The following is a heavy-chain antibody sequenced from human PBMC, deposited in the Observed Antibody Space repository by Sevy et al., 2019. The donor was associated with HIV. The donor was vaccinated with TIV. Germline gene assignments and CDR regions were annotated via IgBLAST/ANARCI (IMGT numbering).Heavy chain of an antibody. CDR1: GYTFTSYG. V-gene: IGHV1-18*01. Sequence: ASVKVSCKASGYTFTSYGISWVRQAPGQGLEWMGWISAYNGNTNYAQKLQGRVTMTTDTSTSTAYMELRSLGSDDTAVYYCARAPPLYGSGWSGSGAFDIWGQGTMVTVSS. CDR3: ARAPPLYGSGWSGSGAFDI. D-gene: IGHD6-19*01. CDR2: ISAYNGNT. J-gene: IGHJ3*02.